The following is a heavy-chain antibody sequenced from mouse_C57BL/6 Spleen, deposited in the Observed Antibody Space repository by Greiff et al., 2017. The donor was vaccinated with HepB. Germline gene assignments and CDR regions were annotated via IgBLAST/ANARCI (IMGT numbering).Heavy chain of an antibody. V-gene: IGHV1-62-2*01. J-gene: IGHJ4*01. Sequence: VKLMESGAELVKPGASVKLSCKASGYTFTEYTIHWVKQRSGQGLEWIGWFYPGSGSIKYNEKFKDKATLTADKSSSTVYMELSRLTSEDSAVYFCARHGPPYFITTVVGNYAMDYWGQGTSVTVSS. CDR1: GYTFTEYT. D-gene: IGHD1-1*01. CDR2: FYPGSGSI. CDR3: ARHGPPYFITTVVGNYAMDY.